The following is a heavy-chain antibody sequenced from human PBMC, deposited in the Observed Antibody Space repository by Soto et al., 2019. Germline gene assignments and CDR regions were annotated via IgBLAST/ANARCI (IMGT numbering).Heavy chain of an antibody. CDR1: GGTFSSYT. CDR3: ARYGSGSPYYYYGMDV. J-gene: IGHJ6*02. V-gene: IGHV1-69*02. CDR2: IIPILGIA. D-gene: IGHD3-10*01. Sequence: QVPLVQSGAEVKKPGSSVKVSCKASGGTFSSYTISWVRQAPGQGLEWMGRIIPILGIANYAQKFQGRVTITADKSTSTAYMELSSLRSEDTAVYYCARYGSGSPYYYYGMDVWGQGTTVTVSS.